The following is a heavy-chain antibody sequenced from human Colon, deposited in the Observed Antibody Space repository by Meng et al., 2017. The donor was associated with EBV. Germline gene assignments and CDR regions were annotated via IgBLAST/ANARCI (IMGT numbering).Heavy chain of an antibody. CDR3: ARVSGRSFDP. CDR1: GDSVATGRYY. V-gene: IGHV4-61*01. Sequence: QGQLQEWGPGLVMPPETLSLACTVSGDSVATGRYYWSWIRQPPGKGLEWIAYIYYIGGTNYNPSLKSRLTISLDTSKNQFSLSLRSVTAADTAVYYCARVSGRSFDPWGQGTLVTVSS. D-gene: IGHD3-10*01. CDR2: IYYIGGT. J-gene: IGHJ5*02.